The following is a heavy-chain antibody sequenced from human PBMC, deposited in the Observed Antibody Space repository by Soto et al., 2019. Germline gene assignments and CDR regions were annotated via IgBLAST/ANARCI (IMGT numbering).Heavy chain of an antibody. Sequence: EVQLVESGGGLVQPGGSLRLSCAASGFTFSSYSMNWVRQAPGKGMEWLSYISSSISTMHYADSVKGRFTISRDNAKSSLYLQINSLRDEDTAVYYCAREVRDTAVADFDYWGQGTLVTVSS. CDR2: ISSSISTM. CDR3: AREVRDTAVADFDY. V-gene: IGHV3-48*02. D-gene: IGHD5-18*01. J-gene: IGHJ4*02. CDR1: GFTFSSYS.